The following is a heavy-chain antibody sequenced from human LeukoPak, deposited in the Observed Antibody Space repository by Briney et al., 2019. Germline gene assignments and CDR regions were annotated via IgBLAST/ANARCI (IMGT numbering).Heavy chain of an antibody. CDR2: ISSNGGST. V-gene: IGHV3-64*01. Sequence: PGGSLRLSCAASGFTFSSYAMHWVRQAPGKGLEYVSAISSNGGSTYYANSVKGRFTISRDNSKNTLYLQMNSLRAEDTAVYYCARDGSWEMATIYWGQGTLVTVSS. D-gene: IGHD5-24*01. CDR3: ARDGSWEMATIY. CDR1: GFTFSSYA. J-gene: IGHJ4*02.